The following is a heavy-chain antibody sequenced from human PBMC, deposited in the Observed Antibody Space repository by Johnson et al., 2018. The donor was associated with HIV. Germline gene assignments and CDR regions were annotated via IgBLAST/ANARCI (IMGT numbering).Heavy chain of an antibody. J-gene: IGHJ3*02. V-gene: IGHV3-13*01. D-gene: IGHD6-13*01. Sequence: VQLVESGGGLVQPGGSLRLSCAASGFTFSSYDIHWVRQATGKGLESVSPIGPAADTYYPGSVKGRFTISRDNSKNTLYLQMNSLRAEDTAVYYCARDRFYSSSWEGAADAFDIWGQGTMVTVSS. CDR1: GFTFSSYD. CDR3: ARDRFYSSSWEGAADAFDI. CDR2: IGPAADT.